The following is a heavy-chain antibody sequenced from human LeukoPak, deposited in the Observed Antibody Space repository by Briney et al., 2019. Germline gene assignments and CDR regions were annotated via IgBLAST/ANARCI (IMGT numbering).Heavy chain of an antibody. V-gene: IGHV3-30-3*02. Sequence: GGSLRLSCAASGFTFSTYTMHWVRQAPGKGLEWVAIISFDGSNKSYADSVKGRFTISRDNSKNTLYLQMNSLRGEDTAVYYCAKSSGGEWEGDFDYWGQGTLVTVSS. CDR3: AKSSGGEWEGDFDY. J-gene: IGHJ4*02. D-gene: IGHD1-26*01. CDR1: GFTFSTYT. CDR2: ISFDGSNK.